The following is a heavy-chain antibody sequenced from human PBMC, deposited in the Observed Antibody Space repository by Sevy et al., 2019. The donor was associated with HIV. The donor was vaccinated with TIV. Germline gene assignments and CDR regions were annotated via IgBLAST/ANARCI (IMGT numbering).Heavy chain of an antibody. Sequence: SETLSLTCTVSGGSISSYYWSWIRQPPGKGLEWIGYIYYSGSTNYNPSLKSRVTISVDTSKNQFSLKRSSVTAADTAVYYCARGVIVVVTRDAFDIWGQGTMVTVSS. J-gene: IGHJ3*02. CDR3: ARGVIVVVTRDAFDI. CDR2: IYYSGST. D-gene: IGHD3-22*01. V-gene: IGHV4-59*01. CDR1: GGSISSYY.